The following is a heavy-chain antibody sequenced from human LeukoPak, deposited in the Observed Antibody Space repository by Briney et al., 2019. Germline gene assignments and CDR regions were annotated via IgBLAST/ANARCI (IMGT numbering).Heavy chain of an antibody. J-gene: IGHJ4*02. V-gene: IGHV4-34*01. Sequence: PSETLSLTCAVYGGSFSGYYWSWIRQPPGKGLEWIGEINHSGSTNYNPSLKSRVTISVDTSKNQFSLKLSSVTAADTAVYYCARGGAKRMTTVTTGLGYWGQGTLVTVSS. CDR1: GGSFSGYY. D-gene: IGHD4-17*01. CDR2: INHSGST. CDR3: ARGGAKRMTTVTTGLGY.